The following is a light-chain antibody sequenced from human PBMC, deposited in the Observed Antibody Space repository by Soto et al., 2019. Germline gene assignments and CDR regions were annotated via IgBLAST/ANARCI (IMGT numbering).Light chain of an antibody. V-gene: IGLV4-69*01. CDR3: QTWGTGIPWV. J-gene: IGLJ3*02. CDR1: SGHSSYA. Sequence: QLVLTQSPSASASLGASVKLTCTLSSGHSSYAIAWHQQQPEKGPRYLMKLNSDGSHSKGDGIPDRFSGSSSGAERYLTISSLQCEDEAAYYCQTWGTGIPWVFGGGSKLTVL. CDR2: LNSDGSH.